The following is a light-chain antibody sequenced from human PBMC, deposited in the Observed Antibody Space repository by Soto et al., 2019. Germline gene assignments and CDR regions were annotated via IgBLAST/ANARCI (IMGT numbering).Light chain of an antibody. CDR2: DVT. CDR3: CSYTASYSV. J-gene: IGLJ2*01. CDR1: GAFDF. V-gene: IGLV2-11*01. Sequence: QSALTQPRSVSGSPGQSVAISCTGIGAFDFVSWYQQYPGKAPKRMIYDVTNRPSGVPDRFSGSKSGDTASLTISGLQAEDEADYYCCSYTASYSVFGGGTKLTVL.